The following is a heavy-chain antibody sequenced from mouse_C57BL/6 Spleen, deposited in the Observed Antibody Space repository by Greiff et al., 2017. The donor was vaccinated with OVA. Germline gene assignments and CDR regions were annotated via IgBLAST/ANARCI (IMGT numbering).Heavy chain of an antibody. D-gene: IGHD2-1*01. V-gene: IGHV1-42*01. CDR2: INPSTGGT. J-gene: IGHJ2*01. CDR1: GYSFTGYY. CDR3: ARHGNYGDYFDY. Sequence: EVQLQQSGPELVKPGASVKISCKASGYSFTGYYMNWVKQSPEKSLEWIGEINPSTGGTTYNQKFKAKATLTVDKSSSTAYMQLQSLTSEDSAVYDCARHGNYGDYFDYWGQGTTLTVSS.